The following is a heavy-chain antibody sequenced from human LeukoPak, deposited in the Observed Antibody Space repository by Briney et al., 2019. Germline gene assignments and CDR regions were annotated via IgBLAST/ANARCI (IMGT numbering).Heavy chain of an antibody. J-gene: IGHJ5*02. D-gene: IGHD3-10*01. CDR3: ARDGYGSGSYLWWFDP. V-gene: IGHV1-18*04. Sequence: ASVKVSCKASGYTFTSYGISWVRQAPGQGLEWMGWISAYNGNTNYAQTLQGGVTMTTDTSTSTAYMELRSLRSDDTAVYYCARDGYGSGSYLWWFDPWGQGTLVTVSS. CDR2: ISAYNGNT. CDR1: GYTFTSYG.